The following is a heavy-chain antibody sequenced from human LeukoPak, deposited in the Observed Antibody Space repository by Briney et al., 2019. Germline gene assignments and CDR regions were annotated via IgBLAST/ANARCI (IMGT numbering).Heavy chain of an antibody. CDR2: INPNSGGT. J-gene: IGHJ4*02. Sequence: GASVKVSCKASGYTFTGYYMHWVRQAPGQGLEWMGWINPNSGGTNYAQKFRGRVTMTRDTSISTAYMELSRLRSDDTAVYYCARGYCGGDCPQDYWGQGTLVTVSS. CDR3: ARGYCGGDCPQDY. V-gene: IGHV1-2*02. CDR1: GYTFTGYY. D-gene: IGHD2-21*02.